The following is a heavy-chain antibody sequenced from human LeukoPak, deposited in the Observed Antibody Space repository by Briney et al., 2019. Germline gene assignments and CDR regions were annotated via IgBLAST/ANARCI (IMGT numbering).Heavy chain of an antibody. CDR1: GFTFSSYA. J-gene: IGHJ4*02. Sequence: GGSLRLSCAASGFTFSSYAMHWVRQAPGKGLEYVSAISSNGGSTYYANSVKGRFTISRDNAKNSLYLQMNSLRAEDTAVYYCAGDLIDFWSGYYYYFDHWGQGTLVTVSS. CDR3: AGDLIDFWSGYYYYFDH. D-gene: IGHD3-3*01. CDR2: ISSNGGST. V-gene: IGHV3-64*01.